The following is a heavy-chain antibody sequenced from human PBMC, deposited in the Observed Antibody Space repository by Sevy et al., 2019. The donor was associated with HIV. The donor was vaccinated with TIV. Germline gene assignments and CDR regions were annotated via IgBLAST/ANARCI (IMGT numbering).Heavy chain of an antibody. CDR3: ARSGYCSGGSCYYFDY. CDR2: INHSGST. CDR1: AGSFSGYY. D-gene: IGHD2-15*01. J-gene: IGHJ4*02. V-gene: IGHV4-34*01. Sequence: SDTLSLTCAVYAGSFSGYYWSWIRQPPGKGLEWIGEINHSGSTNYNPSLKSRVTISVDTSKNQFSLKLSSVTAADTAVYYCARSGYCSGGSCYYFDYWGQGTLVTVSS.